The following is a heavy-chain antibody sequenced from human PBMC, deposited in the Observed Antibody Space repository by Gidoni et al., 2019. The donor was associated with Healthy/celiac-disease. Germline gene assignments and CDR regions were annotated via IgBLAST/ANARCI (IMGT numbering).Heavy chain of an antibody. D-gene: IGHD1-26*01. V-gene: IGHV4-34*01. CDR1: GGSFSGYY. CDR3: ARGFSSEVGATKKGFGANFDY. Sequence: QVQLQQWGAGLLKPSETLSLTCAVYGGSFSGYYWSWIRQPPGKGLEWIGEINHSGSTNYNPSLKSRVTISVDTSKNQFSLKLSSVTAADTAVYYCARGFSSEVGATKKGFGANFDYWGQGTLVTVSS. CDR2: INHSGST. J-gene: IGHJ4*02.